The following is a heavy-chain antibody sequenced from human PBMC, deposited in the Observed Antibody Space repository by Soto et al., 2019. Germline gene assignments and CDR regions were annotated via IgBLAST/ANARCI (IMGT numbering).Heavy chain of an antibody. CDR1: GGSFSGYY. V-gene: IGHV4-34*01. D-gene: IGHD2-2*01. CDR3: ARGLARRHQLLWDKALPPAWKYYMDV. J-gene: IGHJ6*03. CDR2: INHSGST. Sequence: PSETLSLTCAVYGGSFSGYYWSWIRQPPGKGLEWIGEINHSGSTNYNPSLKSRVTISVDTSKNQFSLKLSSVTAADTAVYYCARGLARRHQLLWDKALPPAWKYYMDVWGKGTTVTVSS.